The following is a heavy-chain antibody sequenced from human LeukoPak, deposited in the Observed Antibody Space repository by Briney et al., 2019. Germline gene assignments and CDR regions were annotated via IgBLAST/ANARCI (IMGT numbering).Heavy chain of an antibody. V-gene: IGHV3-30*18. J-gene: IGHJ4*02. Sequence: PGGSLRLSCSASGFTFISYGMHWVRRAPGKGGEWVAVISYDGSNKYYAASVKGRFTISRDNSKNTLYLQMNSLRAEDTAVYYCAKDPHRQWTGYFDYWGQGTLVTVSS. CDR2: ISYDGSNK. CDR1: GFTFISYG. CDR3: AKDPHRQWTGYFDY. D-gene: IGHD6-19*01.